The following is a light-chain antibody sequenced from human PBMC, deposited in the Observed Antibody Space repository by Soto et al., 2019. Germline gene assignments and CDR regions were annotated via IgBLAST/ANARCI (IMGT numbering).Light chain of an antibody. J-gene: IGLJ1*01. CDR3: SSYTSSSLYV. Sequence: QSVLTQPASVSGSPGQSITISCTGTSSDVGGYNYVSWYQQHPGKAPKLMIYEVSNRPSGVSNRFSGSKSGNTASLTISGLQAEDEADYYCSSYTSSSLYVFGTAPKVTVL. CDR1: SSDVGGYNY. CDR2: EVS. V-gene: IGLV2-14*01.